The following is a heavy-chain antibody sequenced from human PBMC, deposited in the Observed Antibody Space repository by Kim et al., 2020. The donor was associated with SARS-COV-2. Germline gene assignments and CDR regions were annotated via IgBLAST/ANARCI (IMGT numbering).Heavy chain of an antibody. Sequence: SETLSLTCTVSGGSISGYYWSWIRQPAGKGLEWIGRISTSGNTNCNPSLKSRVTMSVDTPKNQFSLNLTSVTAADTAVYYCARGKEYTTGRGFDYWGQGTLVTVSS. CDR3: ARGKEYTTGRGFDY. CDR2: ISTSGNT. D-gene: IGHD6-6*01. CDR1: GGSISGYY. V-gene: IGHV4-4*07. J-gene: IGHJ4*02.